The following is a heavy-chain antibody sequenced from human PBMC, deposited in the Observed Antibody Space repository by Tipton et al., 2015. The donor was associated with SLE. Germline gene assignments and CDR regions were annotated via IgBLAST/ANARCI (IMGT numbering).Heavy chain of an antibody. CDR2: IYYSGGT. J-gene: IGHJ2*01. CDR3: GRYSLTSWRRDL. CDR1: GGSMSTYY. V-gene: IGHV4-59*01. D-gene: IGHD2-2*01. Sequence: TLSLTCTVSGGSMSTYYWSWIRLPPGKGLEWIGYIYYSGGTSYNPSLNSLLTISVDTSRNQFSLKLTSVTAADSAVYYCGRYSLTSWRRDLWCRCPLVAVSS.